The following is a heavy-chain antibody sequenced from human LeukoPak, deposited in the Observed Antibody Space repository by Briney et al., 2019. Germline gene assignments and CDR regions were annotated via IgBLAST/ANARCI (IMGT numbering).Heavy chain of an antibody. J-gene: IGHJ6*04. V-gene: IGHV1-46*02. CDR3: ARDRWGGDIVLML. D-gene: IGHD2-8*01. Sequence: GASVKVSCKASGYNFNTYYMHWVRQAPGQGLEWMGIIHPGGGSTSYAQKFQGRVTMTRDISTGTVYMELSSLRSEDTAVYYCARDRWGGDIVLMLWGKGTTVTVSS. CDR1: GYNFNTYY. CDR2: IHPGGGST.